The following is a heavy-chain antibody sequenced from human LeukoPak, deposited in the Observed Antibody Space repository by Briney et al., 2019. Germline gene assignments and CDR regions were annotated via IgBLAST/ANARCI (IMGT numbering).Heavy chain of an antibody. D-gene: IGHD3-9*01. V-gene: IGHV3-33*01. Sequence: GGSLRLSCAASGFTFSSYGMHWVRQAPGKGLEWVAVIWYDGSNKYYADSVKGRFTISRDNSKNTLYLQMNSLRAEDTAAYYCARSVGEITIADNWFDPWGQGTLVTVSS. CDR2: IWYDGSNK. CDR1: GFTFSSYG. CDR3: ARSVGEITIADNWFDP. J-gene: IGHJ5*02.